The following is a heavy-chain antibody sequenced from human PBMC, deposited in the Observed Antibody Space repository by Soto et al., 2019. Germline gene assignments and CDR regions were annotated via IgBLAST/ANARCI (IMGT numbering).Heavy chain of an antibody. CDR1: GFTFSNAW. D-gene: IGHD6-13*01. CDR3: TTDPGYSSSLYYFDY. J-gene: IGHJ4*02. Sequence: GGSLRLSCAASGFTFSNAWMSWVRQAPGKGLEWVGRIKSKTDGGTTDYAAPVKGRFTISRDDSKNTLYLQMNSLKTEDTAVYYCTTDPGYSSSLYYFDYWGQGTLVTVSS. V-gene: IGHV3-15*01. CDR2: IKSKTDGGTT.